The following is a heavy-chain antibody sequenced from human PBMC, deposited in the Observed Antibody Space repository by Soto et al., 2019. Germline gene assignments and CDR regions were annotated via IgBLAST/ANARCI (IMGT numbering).Heavy chain of an antibody. J-gene: IGHJ4*02. CDR2: MNPYNGNT. CDR1: GYTFTTYD. Sequence: GASVKVSCKASGYTFTTYDIHWVRQVSGQGLEWMGWMNPYNGNTGSTQKFQGRVTMTRNTSISTVYMELTSLRSEDTAVYYCATRTERSGPHYFASWGQGSLVTASS. CDR3: ATRTERSGPHYFAS. V-gene: IGHV1-8*01.